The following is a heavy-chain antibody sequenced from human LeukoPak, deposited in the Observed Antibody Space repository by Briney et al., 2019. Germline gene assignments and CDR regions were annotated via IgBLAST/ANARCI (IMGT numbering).Heavy chain of an antibody. J-gene: IGHJ4*02. V-gene: IGHV3-7*01. CDR3: SGDPGDY. D-gene: IGHD3-10*01. CDR1: GFIFSDFY. CDR2: IKPDGSEE. Sequence: PGGSLRLSCAASGFIFSDFYMGWVRQAPGKGLEWVANIKPDGSEEYYVDSVKGRFTISRDNAKNSLYLQMNSLRVEDTAVYYCSGDPGDYWGQGTLVTVSS.